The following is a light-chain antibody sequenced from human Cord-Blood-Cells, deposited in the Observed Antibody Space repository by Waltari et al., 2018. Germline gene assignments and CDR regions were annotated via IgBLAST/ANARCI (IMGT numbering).Light chain of an antibody. Sequence: EIVLTQSPATLSFSPGERATLSCRASQSVCSFLAWYQQKPGQAPRLLIYDASNRATGIPARFSGSGSGTDFTLTISSLEPEDFAVYYCQQRSNWRTFGQGTKVEIK. CDR3: QQRSNWRT. V-gene: IGKV3-11*01. CDR1: QSVCSF. CDR2: DAS. J-gene: IGKJ1*01.